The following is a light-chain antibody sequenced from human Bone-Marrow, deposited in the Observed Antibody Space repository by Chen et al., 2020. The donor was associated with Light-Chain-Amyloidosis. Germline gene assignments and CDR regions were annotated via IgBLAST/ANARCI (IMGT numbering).Light chain of an antibody. CDR1: QSVSSRY. Sequence: EIVLTQSPVTLSLSPGERATLYCRASQSVSSRYLAWYQQKPGQAPRLLIYGASNRATGIPDRFSGRGSGTDFTLTVSRLEPEDFAVYYCQQSGNSLTFGGGTKVDIK. CDR3: QQSGNSLT. J-gene: IGKJ4*01. V-gene: IGKV3-20*01. CDR2: GAS.